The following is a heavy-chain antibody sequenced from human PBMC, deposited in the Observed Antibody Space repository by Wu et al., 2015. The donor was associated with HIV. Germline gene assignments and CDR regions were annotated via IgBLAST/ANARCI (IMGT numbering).Heavy chain of an antibody. CDR3: ARDNHYGSAPHYLDF. V-gene: IGHV1-18*01. CDR2: ISPYNENT. CDR1: GYTFNSYD. Sequence: QVQLVQSGAEVKKPGASVKVSCKASGYTFNSYDITWVRQAPGQGLEWMGWISPYNENTQYAQKFQDRVTMTTDTSTSTAYMELRSLRSDDTAVYFXARDNHYGSAPHYLDFWGQGTLVTVSS. D-gene: IGHD3-10*01. J-gene: IGHJ4*02.